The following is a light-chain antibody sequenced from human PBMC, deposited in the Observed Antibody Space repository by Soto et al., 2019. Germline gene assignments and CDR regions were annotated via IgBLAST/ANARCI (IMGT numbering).Light chain of an antibody. CDR2: DAS. V-gene: IGKV3-11*01. CDR3: QQRCNWPPGIT. CDR1: QSVSSY. J-gene: IGKJ3*01. Sequence: EIVLTQSPATLSLSPGERATLSCRASQSVSSYLAWYQQKPGQAPRILIYDASNRATGIPARFSGSGSGTDFTLTISSLEPEDFAVYYCQQRCNWPPGITFGPGTKVDIK.